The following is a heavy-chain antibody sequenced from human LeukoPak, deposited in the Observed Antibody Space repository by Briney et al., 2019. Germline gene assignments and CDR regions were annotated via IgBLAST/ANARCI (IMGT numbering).Heavy chain of an antibody. CDR2: IYHSGST. CDR1: GGSIKSNNW. CDR3: ARGAGYSSSWYQY. D-gene: IGHD6-13*01. J-gene: IGHJ4*02. V-gene: IGHV4-4*02. Sequence: TSETLSLTCAVSGGSIKSNNWWSWVRQPPGKGLEWIGEIYHSGSTNYNPSLKSRVTISVDTSKNQFSLKLSSVTAADTAVYYCARGAGYSSSWYQYWGQGTLVTVSS.